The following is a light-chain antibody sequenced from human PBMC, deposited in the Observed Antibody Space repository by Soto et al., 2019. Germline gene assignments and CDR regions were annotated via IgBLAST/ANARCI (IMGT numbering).Light chain of an antibody. CDR2: GNI. J-gene: IGLJ1*01. Sequence: QAVVAQPASVSGAPGQKVTISCTGSSSNIGAGYDLHWYQQLPGTAPKLLLYGNINRPSGVPDRFSGSKSGTSASLAITGLQAEDEADYYCQSYDSSLSAYVFGTGTKVTVL. V-gene: IGLV1-40*01. CDR1: SSNIGAGYD. CDR3: QSYDSSLSAYV.